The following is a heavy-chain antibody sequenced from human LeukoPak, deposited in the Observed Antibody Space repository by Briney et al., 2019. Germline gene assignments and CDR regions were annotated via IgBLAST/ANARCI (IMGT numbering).Heavy chain of an antibody. V-gene: IGHV4-39*02. CDR2: IYYSGRT. D-gene: IGHD3-22*01. Sequence: PSETLSLTCTVSGGSISSSSYYWGWIRQPPGKGLEWIGDIYYSGRTYYNLSLRNRVSISLDTSKNGFSLTLTSVTAADTAVYYCARRRDYDSTGFFDWGRGSLVIISS. CDR1: GGSISSSSYY. J-gene: IGHJ1*01. CDR3: ARRRDYDSTGFFD.